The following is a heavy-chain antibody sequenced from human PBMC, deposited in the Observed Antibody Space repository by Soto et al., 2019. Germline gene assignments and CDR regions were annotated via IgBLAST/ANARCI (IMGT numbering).Heavy chain of an antibody. D-gene: IGHD3-22*01. CDR1: GGTFSSYA. CDR3: ARQLLEAISGYSLSYYGMYF. CDR2: IIPIFGTA. V-gene: IGHV1-69*01. Sequence: QVQLVQSGAEVKKPGSSVKVSCKASGGTFSSYAISWVRPAPGQGLEWMGGIIPIFGTANYAQKFQGRVTITADESTSTAYMELSSLRSEDTAVYYCARQLLEAISGYSLSYYGMYFWGQGTTVTVSS. J-gene: IGHJ6*02.